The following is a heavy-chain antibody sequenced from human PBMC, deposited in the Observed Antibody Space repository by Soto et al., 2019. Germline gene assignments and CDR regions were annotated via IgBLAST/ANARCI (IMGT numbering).Heavy chain of an antibody. D-gene: IGHD6-6*01. Sequence: ASVKVSCKVSGYTLTELSMHWVRQAPGKGLEWMGGFDPDNGETIYAQKFQGRVTMTEDTSTDTAYMELISLISEDTAVYYCATARSWARNWFDPWGQGTLVTVSS. CDR3: ATARSWARNWFDP. CDR2: FDPDNGET. CDR1: GYTLTELS. V-gene: IGHV1-24*01. J-gene: IGHJ5*02.